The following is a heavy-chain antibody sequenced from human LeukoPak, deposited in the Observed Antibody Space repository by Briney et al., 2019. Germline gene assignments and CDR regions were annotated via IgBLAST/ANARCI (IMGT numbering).Heavy chain of an antibody. CDR2: INWNGGST. CDR1: GFTFDDYG. D-gene: IGHD6-6*01. V-gene: IGHV3-20*04. J-gene: IGHJ4*02. Sequence: GSLRLPCAASGFTFDDYGVSWVRQAPGKGLEWVSGINWNGGSTGYADSVKGRFTISRDNAKNSLYLQMNSLRAEDTALYYCARSGDSSSSSYNDYWGQGTLVTVSS. CDR3: ARSGDSSSSSYNDY.